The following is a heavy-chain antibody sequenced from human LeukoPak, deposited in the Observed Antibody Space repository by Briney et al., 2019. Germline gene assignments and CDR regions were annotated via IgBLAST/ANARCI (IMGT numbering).Heavy chain of an antibody. CDR2: INPNSGGT. CDR3: ARALRQTYYDSSGYPDY. J-gene: IGHJ4*02. D-gene: IGHD3-22*01. V-gene: IGHV1-2*04. Sequence: ASVKVSCKASGYTFTGYYMHWVRQAPGQGLEWMGWINPNSGGTNYAQKFQGWVTMTRDTSISTAYMELSRLRSDDTAVYYCARALRQTYYDSSGYPDYWGQGTLVTVSS. CDR1: GYTFTGYY.